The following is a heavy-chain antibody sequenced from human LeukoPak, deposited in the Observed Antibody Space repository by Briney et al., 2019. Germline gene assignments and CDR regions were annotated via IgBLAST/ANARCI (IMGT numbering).Heavy chain of an antibody. CDR2: ISWNSGSI. D-gene: IGHD3-3*01. J-gene: IGHJ4*02. CDR1: GFTFDDYA. V-gene: IGHV3-9*01. Sequence: GGSLRLSCAASGFTFDDYAMHWVRQAPGKGLEWVSGISWNSGSIGYADSVKGRFTISRDNAKNSLYLQMNSLRAEDTAVYYCASVDFWSGYPYWGQGTLVTVSS. CDR3: ASVDFWSGYPY.